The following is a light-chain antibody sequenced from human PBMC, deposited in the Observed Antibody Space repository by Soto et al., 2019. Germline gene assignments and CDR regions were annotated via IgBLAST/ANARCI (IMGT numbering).Light chain of an antibody. J-gene: IGKJ5*01. CDR2: GAS. CDR1: QSVHSN. V-gene: IGKV3-20*01. Sequence: TXXXSPXETATLSXRASQSVHSNLAWFQQHPGQAPRLLLYGASSRATGIPDRFSGSGSGTDFTLTISRLEPEDFAVYYCQQYGSSPFTFGQGTRLEI. CDR3: QQYGSSPFT.